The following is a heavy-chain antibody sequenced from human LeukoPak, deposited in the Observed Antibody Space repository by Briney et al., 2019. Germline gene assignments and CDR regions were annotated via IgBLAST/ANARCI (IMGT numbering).Heavy chain of an antibody. D-gene: IGHD6-13*01. CDR2: IYTSGST. Sequence: PSQTLSLTCTVYGGSISSGGYYRSWIRQPPGKGLEWIGRIYTSGSTNYNPSLKSRATISVDTSKNQFSLKLSSVTAADTAVYYCARDPRYSSSWGAFDIWGQGTMVTVSS. CDR3: ARDPRYSSSWGAFDI. J-gene: IGHJ3*02. V-gene: IGHV4-61*02. CDR1: GGSISSGGYY.